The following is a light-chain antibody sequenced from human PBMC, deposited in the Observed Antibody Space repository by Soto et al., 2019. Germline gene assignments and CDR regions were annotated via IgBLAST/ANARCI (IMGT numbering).Light chain of an antibody. V-gene: IGLV2-14*01. CDR2: EVS. CDR3: SSYAGSNNLV. CDR1: SSDFTTYHY. Sequence: QSALTQPASVSGSPGQSITISCTGSSSDFTTYHYVSWYRQHPGKAPKLMIYEVSHRPSGVSNRFSGSKSGNTASLTITGLQAEDEADYYCSSYAGSNNLVFGGGTKLTVL. J-gene: IGLJ2*01.